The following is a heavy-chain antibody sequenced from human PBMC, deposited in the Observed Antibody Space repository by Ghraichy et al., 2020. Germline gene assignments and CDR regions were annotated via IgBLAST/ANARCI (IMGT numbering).Heavy chain of an antibody. V-gene: IGHV4-59*01. CDR2: IFYSGSGIT. Sequence: SETLSLTCNVSGGSIRSDYWSWIWKFLGKGLEWIGYIFYSGSGITNYNPSLKSRVTVSMDTSKNQVSLMLTSVTTADTALYYCARSKYTDGWFYFDHWGRGSLVTFSS. D-gene: IGHD6-19*01. CDR3: ARSKYTDGWFYFDH. J-gene: IGHJ4*02. CDR1: GGSIRSDY.